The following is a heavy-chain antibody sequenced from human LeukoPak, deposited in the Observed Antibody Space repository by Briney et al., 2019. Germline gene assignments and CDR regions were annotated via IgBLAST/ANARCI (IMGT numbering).Heavy chain of an antibody. Sequence: ASVKVSCKASGYTFTSYDINWVRQATGQGLEWMGWMNPNSGNTGYAQKFQGRVTMTRNTSISTAYMELSSLRSEDTAVYYCARGRGYCSSTSCHHNWFDPWGQGTLVTVSS. D-gene: IGHD2-2*01. V-gene: IGHV1-8*01. CDR2: MNPNSGNT. CDR3: ARGRGYCSSTSCHHNWFDP. CDR1: GYTFTSYD. J-gene: IGHJ5*02.